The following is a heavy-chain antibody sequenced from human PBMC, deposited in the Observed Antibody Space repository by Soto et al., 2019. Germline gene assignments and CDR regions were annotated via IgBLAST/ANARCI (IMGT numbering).Heavy chain of an antibody. CDR3: ARTTGTTGGGDAFDI. J-gene: IGHJ3*02. CDR2: INAGNGNT. D-gene: IGHD4-17*01. CDR1: GYTFTSYA. Sequence: QVQLVQSGAEVKKPGASVKVSCKASGYTFTSYAMHWVRQAPGQRLEWMGWINAGNGNTKYSQKFQGRVTITRDTSASTAYMELSSLRSEETGVYYWARTTGTTGGGDAFDIWGQGTMVTVSS. V-gene: IGHV1-3*01.